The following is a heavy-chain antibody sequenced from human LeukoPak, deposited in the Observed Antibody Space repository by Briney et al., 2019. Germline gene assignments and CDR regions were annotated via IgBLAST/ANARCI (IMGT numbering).Heavy chain of an antibody. CDR3: ARAPDRDPVDFWSGSYGMDV. CDR1: GYTFTGYF. V-gene: IGHV1-2*02. CDR2: INPKSGGT. J-gene: IGHJ6*02. Sequence: ASVKVSCKASGYTFTGYFVHWVRQAPGQGLEWMGWINPKSGGTNYAQKFQGRVTLTSDTSISTAYMELSRLRSDDTAVYYCARAPDRDPVDFWSGSYGMDVWGQGTTVTVSS. D-gene: IGHD3-3*01.